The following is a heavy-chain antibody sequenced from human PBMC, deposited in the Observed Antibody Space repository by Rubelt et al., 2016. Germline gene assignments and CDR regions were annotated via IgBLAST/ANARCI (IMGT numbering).Heavy chain of an antibody. CDR2: INPNSGAT. Sequence: QVRLVQSGAEVKKDGASVSVSCKASGYTFTAYYIHWVRQAPGQGLEWMGRINPNSGATNYAQNFQGRVTMTRDTSIRTVYMGLSRLTSDDTSVYYCARGEGYFHYWGQGTLVTVSS. CDR3: ARGEGYFHY. J-gene: IGHJ1*01. V-gene: IGHV1-2*06. CDR1: GYTFTAYY.